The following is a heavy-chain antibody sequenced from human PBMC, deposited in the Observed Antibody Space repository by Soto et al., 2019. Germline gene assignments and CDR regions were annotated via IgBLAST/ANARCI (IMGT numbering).Heavy chain of an antibody. V-gene: IGHV3-33*01. CDR2: IWYDGSNK. J-gene: IGHJ6*02. D-gene: IGHD6-19*01. CDR1: GFTFSSYG. Sequence: QVQLVESGGGVVQPGRSLRLSCAASGFTFSSYGMHWVRQAPGKGLEWVAVIWYDGSNKYYADSMKGRFTISRDNSKNTLYLQMNSRRAEDTAVYYCARTIAVAGTGYYYGMDVWGQGTTVTVSS. CDR3: ARTIAVAGTGYYYGMDV.